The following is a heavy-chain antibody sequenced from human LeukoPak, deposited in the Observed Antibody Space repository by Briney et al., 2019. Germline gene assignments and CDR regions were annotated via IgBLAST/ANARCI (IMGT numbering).Heavy chain of an antibody. CDR1: GFTFSSYS. J-gene: IGHJ3*02. CDR3: ARDGHDYGDSFDAFDI. Sequence: SGRSLRLSCAASGFTFSSYSMNWVRQAPGKGLEWVSSISSSSSYIYYADSVKGRFTISRDNAKNSLYLQMNSLRAEDTAVYYCARDGHDYGDSFDAFDIWGQGTMVTVSS. D-gene: IGHD4-17*01. CDR2: ISSSSSYI. V-gene: IGHV3-21*01.